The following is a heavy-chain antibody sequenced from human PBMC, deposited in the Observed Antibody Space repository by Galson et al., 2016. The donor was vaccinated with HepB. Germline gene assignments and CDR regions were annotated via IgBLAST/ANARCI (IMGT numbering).Heavy chain of an antibody. Sequence: SVKVSCKASGYTFTSYYMHWVRQAPGQGXXXMGXXXPXXXSISXXQKXXXRVXMTRDSXTSTVSLXLSRLGSEDTAMYYCARDADPTYYYGSGSYSGLDYWGQGTLVTVSS. J-gene: IGHJ4*02. CDR2: XXPXXXSI. V-gene: IGHV1-46*01. D-gene: IGHD3-10*01. CDR1: GYTFTSYY. CDR3: ARDADPTYYYGSGSYSGLDY.